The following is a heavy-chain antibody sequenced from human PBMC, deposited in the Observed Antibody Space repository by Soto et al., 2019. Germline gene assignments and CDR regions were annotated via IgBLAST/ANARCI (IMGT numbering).Heavy chain of an antibody. J-gene: IGHJ4*02. Sequence: QVQLVQSGAEEKKPGASVKVSCKASGYTFTSSAMHWVRQAPGQRHEWMGWINAGNGNTKYSQKFQGSVNITRDTSASTAYMELSSLRSEDTAVYYCAMSSGYYLIDDYWGQGTLVTVSS. CDR2: INAGNGNT. CDR3: AMSSGYYLIDDY. D-gene: IGHD3-22*01. V-gene: IGHV1-3*05. CDR1: GYTFTSSA.